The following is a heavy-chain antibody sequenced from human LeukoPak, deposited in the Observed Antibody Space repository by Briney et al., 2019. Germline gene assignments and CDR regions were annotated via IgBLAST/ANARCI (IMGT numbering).Heavy chain of an antibody. CDR2: IYTSGST. CDR1: GGSISSYY. J-gene: IGHJ5*02. V-gene: IGHV4-4*07. Sequence: SETLSLTCTVSGGSISSYYWSWIRQPAGKGLEWIGRIYTSGSTNYNPSLKSRVTMSVDTSKNQFSRKLSSVTAADTAVYYCARGGFYNYYDSSSYPNWFDPWGQGTLVTVSS. D-gene: IGHD3-22*01. CDR3: ARGGFYNYYDSSSYPNWFDP.